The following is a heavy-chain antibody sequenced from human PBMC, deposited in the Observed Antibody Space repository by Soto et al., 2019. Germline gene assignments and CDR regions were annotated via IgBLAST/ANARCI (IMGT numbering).Heavy chain of an antibody. CDR3: ARGGVDVVATSAFDY. CDR2: INPILGIP. Sequence: QVQLVQSGAEVKKPGSSVKVSCKASGATYSNSAISWVRQAPGQGLEWMGGINPILGIPDYAHKFQGRVTITADESTITVYMDLGSLRSEDTALYFCARGGVDVVATSAFDYWGQGTLVTVSS. V-gene: IGHV1-69*10. CDR1: GATYSNSA. D-gene: IGHD5-12*01. J-gene: IGHJ4*02.